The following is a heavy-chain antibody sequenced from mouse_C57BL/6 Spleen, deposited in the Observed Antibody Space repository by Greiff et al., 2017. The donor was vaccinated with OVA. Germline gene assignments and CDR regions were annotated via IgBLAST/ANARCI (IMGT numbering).Heavy chain of an antibody. D-gene: IGHD1-1*01. J-gene: IGHJ2*01. Sequence: QVQLQQPGAELVKPGASVKMSCTASGYTFTSYWITWVKQRPGQGLEWIGDIYPGSGSTNSNEMFKRKATLTVDTSSSTAYMQLSSLTSEDSAVYYCAREGFYNYGSRGGPYYVDYWGQGTTLTVSS. CDR3: AREGFYNYGSRGGPYYVDY. V-gene: IGHV1-55*01. CDR1: GYTFTSYW. CDR2: IYPGSGST.